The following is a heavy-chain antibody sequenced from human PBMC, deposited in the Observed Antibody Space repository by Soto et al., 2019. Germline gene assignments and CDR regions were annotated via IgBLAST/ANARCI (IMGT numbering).Heavy chain of an antibody. D-gene: IGHD3-22*01. V-gene: IGHV1-69*13. Sequence: GASVKVSCKASGGTFSSYAISWVRQAPGQGLEWMGGIIPIFGTANYAQKFQGRVTITADESTSTAYMELSSLRSEDTAVYYCARDDRDSSGYYLLYYYGMDVWGQATTVTVSS. J-gene: IGHJ6*02. CDR1: GGTFSSYA. CDR3: ARDDRDSSGYYLLYYYGMDV. CDR2: IIPIFGTA.